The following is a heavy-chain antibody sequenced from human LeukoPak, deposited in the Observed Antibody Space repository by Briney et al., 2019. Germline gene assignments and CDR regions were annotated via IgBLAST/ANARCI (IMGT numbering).Heavy chain of an antibody. J-gene: IGHJ3*02. CDR3: ATGTELSPLLPRGYAFDI. CDR1: GGSISSSNW. CDR2: IYHSGST. Sequence: SETLSLTCAVSGGSISSSNWWSWVRQPPGKGLEWIGEIYHSGSTNYNPSLKSRVTISVDKSKNQFSLKLSSVTAADTAVYYCATGTELSPLLPRGYAFDIWGQGTMVTVSS. V-gene: IGHV4-4*02. D-gene: IGHD1-7*01.